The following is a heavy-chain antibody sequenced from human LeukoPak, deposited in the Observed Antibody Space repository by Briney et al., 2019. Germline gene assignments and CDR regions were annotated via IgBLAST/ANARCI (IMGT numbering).Heavy chain of an antibody. V-gene: IGHV3-48*01. J-gene: IGHJ4*02. Sequence: GGSLRLSCVASGFTFSSYSMNWVRQARGRGLEWVSYISRSNTIYYGDSVKGRFPISRDNAKNSLYLQMNSLRVEDTAMYHCVRDPNGLDYWGQGTLVTVSS. CDR2: ISRSNTI. D-gene: IGHD2-8*01. CDR3: VRDPNGLDY. CDR1: GFTFSSYS.